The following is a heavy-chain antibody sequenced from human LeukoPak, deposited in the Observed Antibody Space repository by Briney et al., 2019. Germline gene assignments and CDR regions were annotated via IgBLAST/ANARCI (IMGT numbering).Heavy chain of an antibody. CDR1: GGSISSYY. J-gene: IGHJ5*02. CDR2: IYYSGST. CDR3: ARGARGIVLMA. V-gene: IGHV4-59*01. Sequence: SETLSLTCTVSGGSISSYYWSWSRQPTGKGLEWIGYIYYSGSTNYNPSLKSRVTISVDTSKNQFSLKLSSVTAADTAVYYCARGARGIVLMAWGQGTLVTVSS. D-gene: IGHD2-8*01.